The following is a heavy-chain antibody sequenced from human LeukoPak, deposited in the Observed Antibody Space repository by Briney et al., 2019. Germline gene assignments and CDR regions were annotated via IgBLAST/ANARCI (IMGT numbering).Heavy chain of an antibody. CDR3: ARHSGSYYYNWFDP. CDR2: IYHSGST. J-gene: IGHJ5*02. CDR1: GYSISSGYY. Sequence: SETLSLTCAVSGYSISSGYYWGWIRQPPGKGLEWIGSIYHSGSTYYNPSLKSRVTISVDTSKNQFSPKLSSVTAADTAVYYCARHSGSYYYNWFDPWGQGTLVTVSS. D-gene: IGHD1-26*01. V-gene: IGHV4-38-2*01.